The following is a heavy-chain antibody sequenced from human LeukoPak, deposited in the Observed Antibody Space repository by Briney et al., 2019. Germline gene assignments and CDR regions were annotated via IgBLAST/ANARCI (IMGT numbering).Heavy chain of an antibody. Sequence: SVKVSCKASGGTFISYAISWVRQAPGQGLEWMGGIIPIFGTANYAQKFQGRVTITADESTSTAYMELSSLRSEDTAVYYCARGAYYDILTGYYGYFQHWGQGTLVTVSS. CDR2: IIPIFGTA. CDR3: ARGAYYDILTGYYGYFQH. J-gene: IGHJ1*01. CDR1: GGTFISYA. V-gene: IGHV1-69*13. D-gene: IGHD3-9*01.